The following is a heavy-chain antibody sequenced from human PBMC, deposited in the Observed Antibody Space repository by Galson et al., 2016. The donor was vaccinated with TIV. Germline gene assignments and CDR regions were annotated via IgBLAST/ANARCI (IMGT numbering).Heavy chain of an antibody. CDR3: ARTVTENVYYSGMDV. D-gene: IGHD2-21*02. V-gene: IGHV3-30*03. CDR1: GFIFSGHA. J-gene: IGHJ6*02. Sequence: SLRLSCAASGFIFSGHAMHWVRQAPGKGLDWLAVISYDGINKYYADSVRGRYTISRDNSKNTLYLQMNSLRGEDTAVYYCARTVTENVYYSGMDVGGQGTTVTVSS. CDR2: ISYDGINK.